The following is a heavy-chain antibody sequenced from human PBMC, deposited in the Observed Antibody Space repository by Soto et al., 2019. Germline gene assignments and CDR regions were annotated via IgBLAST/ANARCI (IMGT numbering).Heavy chain of an antibody. J-gene: IGHJ6*02. CDR2: ISGDGRTA. Sequence: EVQMVESGGGLVQPGGSLRLSCAASGFTFSSYWMHWVRQAPGEGLVWVSRISGDGRTATYADSVKGRFTISRDNAENTLYLQMNSLRAEDTALYYGVRLRGGSIGTYGMDVWGQGTTVTVSS. CDR1: GFTFSSYW. D-gene: IGHD5-12*01. V-gene: IGHV3-74*01. CDR3: VRLRGGSIGTYGMDV.